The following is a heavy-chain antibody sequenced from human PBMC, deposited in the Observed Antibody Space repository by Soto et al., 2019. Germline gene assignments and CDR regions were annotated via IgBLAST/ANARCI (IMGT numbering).Heavy chain of an antibody. CDR3: ARSLVRGVMVGAFDI. J-gene: IGHJ3*02. D-gene: IGHD3-10*01. CDR1: GFTFSSYW. V-gene: IGHV3-7*03. Sequence: GGSLRLSCAASGFTFSSYWMSWVRQAPGKGLEWVANIKQDGSEKYYVDSVKGRFTISRDNAKNSLYLQMNSLRAADTAVYYCARSLVRGVMVGAFDIWGQGTMVTVSS. CDR2: IKQDGSEK.